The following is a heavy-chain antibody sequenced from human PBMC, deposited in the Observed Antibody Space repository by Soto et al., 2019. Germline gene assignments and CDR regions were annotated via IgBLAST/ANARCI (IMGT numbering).Heavy chain of an antibody. CDR3: ARAPMVRGVYPYYYYYMDV. D-gene: IGHD3-10*01. CDR2: ISAYNGNT. V-gene: IGHV1-18*01. CDR1: GYTFTSYG. J-gene: IGHJ6*03. Sequence: ASVKVSCKASGYTFTSYGISWVRQAPGQGLEWMGWISAYNGNTNYAQKLQGRVTMTTDTSTSTAYMELRSLRSDDTAVYYCARAPMVRGVYPYYYYYMDVWGKGTTVTVSS.